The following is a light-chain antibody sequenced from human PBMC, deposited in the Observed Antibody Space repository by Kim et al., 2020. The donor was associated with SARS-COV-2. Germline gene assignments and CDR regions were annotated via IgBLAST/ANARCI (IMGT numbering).Light chain of an antibody. J-gene: IGKJ4*01. CDR3: QQYGPSLLT. V-gene: IGKV3-20*01. CDR2: GAS. CDR1: QGVSSSY. Sequence: SPGERATLSYRTSQGVSSSYLGWYQQKPGQAARLLFYGASTRAAGIPDRFSASGSGTDFTLTISRLEPEDFAVYYCQQYGPSLLTFGGGTKVDIK.